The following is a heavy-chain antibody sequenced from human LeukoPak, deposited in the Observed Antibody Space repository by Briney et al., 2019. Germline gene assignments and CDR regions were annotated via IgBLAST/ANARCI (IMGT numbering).Heavy chain of an antibody. CDR3: ARGYSGYESQ. J-gene: IGHJ4*02. V-gene: IGHV3-74*01. CDR2: ISSDGSNT. D-gene: IGHD5-12*01. Sequence: GGSLRLSCAASGFTFSSYWMHWVRQAPGKGLVWVSHISSDGSNTNYANSVKGRFTISRDNAKNTLYLQMNSLRAEDTAVYYCARGYSGYESQWGQGTLVTVSS. CDR1: GFTFSSYW.